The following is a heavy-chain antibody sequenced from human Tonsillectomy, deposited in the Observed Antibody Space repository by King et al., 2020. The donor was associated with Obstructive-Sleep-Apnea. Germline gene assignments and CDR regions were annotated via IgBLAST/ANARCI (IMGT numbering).Heavy chain of an antibody. D-gene: IGHD2-15*01. J-gene: IGHJ4*02. V-gene: IGHV1-69*10. CDR1: GGTFGRHA. CDR2: IIPILDIV. CDR3: ARDCSGGRCYDN. Sequence: QLVQSGAEVKKPGSSVNVSCKASGGTFGRHAFSWVRQAPGQGLEYMGGIIPILDIVNYAQKFQGRVTITADKSTSTAYMELSSLRSEDTAVYYCARDCSGGRCYDNWGQGPLVTVSS.